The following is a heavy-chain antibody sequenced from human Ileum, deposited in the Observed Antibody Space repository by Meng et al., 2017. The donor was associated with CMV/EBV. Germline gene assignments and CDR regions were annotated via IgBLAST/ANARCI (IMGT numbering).Heavy chain of an antibody. Sequence: EGGLFKPLETLPLLCAVQGSAFSDYYWTWIRQFPGKGLEWIGEINHRGNTNYNPSLKSRVTISIDTSRNQFSLKLTSVTATDKAVYYCARASPQRRFLSYWGQGTLVTVSS. CDR3: ARASPQRRFLSY. J-gene: IGHJ4*02. CDR2: INHRGNT. D-gene: IGHD3-3*01. CDR1: GSAFSDYY. V-gene: IGHV4-34*01.